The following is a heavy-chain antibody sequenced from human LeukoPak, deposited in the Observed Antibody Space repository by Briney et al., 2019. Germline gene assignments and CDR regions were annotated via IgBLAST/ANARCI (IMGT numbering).Heavy chain of an antibody. CDR2: ISSDIINK. CDR3: ARSVSTVRFDY. CDR1: GFTVSSNY. Sequence: PGGSLTLSCAASGFTVSSNYMGWVRQAPGKGLEWVAVISSDIINKNYADSVKGRFTISRDNSKSTLYLQMNSLRAEDTAVYYCARSVSTVRFDYWGQGTLVTVSS. D-gene: IGHD4-17*01. V-gene: IGHV3-30*03. J-gene: IGHJ4*02.